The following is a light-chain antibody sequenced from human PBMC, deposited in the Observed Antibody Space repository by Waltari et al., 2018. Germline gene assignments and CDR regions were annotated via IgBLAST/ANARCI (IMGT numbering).Light chain of an antibody. J-gene: IGLJ2*01. CDR1: SSDVGGYNY. CDR2: EVS. CDR3: SSYTSSSTPL. Sequence: QPALTQPASVSGSPGQSITLSCTGTSSDVGGYNYVSWYQQHPGKAPKLMIYEVSNRPSGVSNRFSGSKSGNTASLTISGLQAEDEADYYCSSYTSSSTPLFGGGTKLTVL. V-gene: IGLV2-14*01.